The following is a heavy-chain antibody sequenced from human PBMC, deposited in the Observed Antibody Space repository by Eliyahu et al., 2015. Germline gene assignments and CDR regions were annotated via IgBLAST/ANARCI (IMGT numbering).Heavy chain of an antibody. V-gene: IGHV3-30-3*01. D-gene: IGHD1-26*01. J-gene: IGHJ4*02. CDR1: GFPFPSYP. Sequence: QVQLVESGGGVVQPGRSLRLSCATXGFPFPSYPIHWVRQAPGKGLEWVAVDGANKFYAESVQGRFSISRDTSKNTVYLQMNSLTLEDTALYYCAREGGNYYYLFDSWGQGTLVTVSS. CDR2: DGANK. CDR3: AREGGNYYYLFDS.